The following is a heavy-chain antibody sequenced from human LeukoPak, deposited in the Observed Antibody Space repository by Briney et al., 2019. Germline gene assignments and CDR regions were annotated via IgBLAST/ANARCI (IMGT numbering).Heavy chain of an antibody. CDR2: IYHSGST. Sequence: SGTLSLTCAVSGGSISSSNWWSWARQPPGKGLEWIGEIYHSGSTNYNPSLKSRVTISVDKSKNQFSLKLSSVTAADTAVYYCASRRPRGYYFDYWGQGTLVTVSS. D-gene: IGHD3-10*01. J-gene: IGHJ4*02. CDR1: GGSISSSNW. V-gene: IGHV4-4*02. CDR3: ASRRPRGYYFDY.